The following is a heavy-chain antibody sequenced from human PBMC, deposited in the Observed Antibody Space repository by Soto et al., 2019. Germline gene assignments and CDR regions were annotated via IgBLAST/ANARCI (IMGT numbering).Heavy chain of an antibody. J-gene: IGHJ4*02. Sequence: GGSLRLSCAASGFTFSSYWMSWVRQAPGKGLEWVANIKQDGSEKYYVDSVKGRFTISRDNAKNSLYLQMNSLRAEDTAVYYCARDYYGSGSYYSGPVLYYFDYWGQGTLVTVSS. CDR3: ARDYYGSGSYYSGPVLYYFDY. CDR2: IKQDGSEK. V-gene: IGHV3-7*01. CDR1: GFTFSSYW. D-gene: IGHD3-10*01.